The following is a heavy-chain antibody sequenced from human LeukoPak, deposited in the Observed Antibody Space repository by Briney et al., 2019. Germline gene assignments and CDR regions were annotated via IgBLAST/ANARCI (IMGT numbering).Heavy chain of an antibody. CDR2: INADSSTI. V-gene: IGHV3-48*01. J-gene: IGHJ4*02. Sequence: GGSLRLSCAASGFTFSTYNMNWVRQAPGKGLEWISYINADSSTIQYADSVRGRFTTSRDNAKNSLYLQMNSLRAEDTAVYYCVRDNSRGQSLGVIYWGQGSLVTASS. D-gene: IGHD3-22*01. CDR1: GFTFSTYN. CDR3: VRDNSRGQSLGVIY.